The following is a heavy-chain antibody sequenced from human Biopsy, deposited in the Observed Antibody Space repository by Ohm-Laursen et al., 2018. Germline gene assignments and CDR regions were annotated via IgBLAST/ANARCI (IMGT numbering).Heavy chain of an antibody. CDR1: GFIYSSYA. CDR2: ISGNSDII. J-gene: IGHJ4*02. Sequence: SLRLSCTASGFIYSSYAMTWLRQAPGKGLEWVSTISGNSDIIYDTDSVKGRFTISRDNSKNTLYLQMNSLRADDTAVYYCALAAAQTVTHFDYWGQGTLVTVSS. CDR3: ALAAAQTVTHFDY. V-gene: IGHV3-23*01. D-gene: IGHD4-17*01.